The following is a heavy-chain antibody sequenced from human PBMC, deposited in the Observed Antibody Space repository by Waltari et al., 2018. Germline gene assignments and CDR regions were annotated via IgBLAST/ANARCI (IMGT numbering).Heavy chain of an antibody. CDR3: ARTYGSSSYGMDV. V-gene: IGHV1-18*01. Sequence: QVQLVQSGAAVKQPGASGQVSCTSSHYKFTIYFVTRVRKAPGQGVEWMGLISTYDGKTNYAQSLQGRVSMTTDTSTSTALLELRSLRFDDTAVYYCARTYGSSSYGMDVWGQGTTVTVSS. CDR1: HYKFTIYF. J-gene: IGHJ6*02. D-gene: IGHD3-10*01. CDR2: ISTYDGKT.